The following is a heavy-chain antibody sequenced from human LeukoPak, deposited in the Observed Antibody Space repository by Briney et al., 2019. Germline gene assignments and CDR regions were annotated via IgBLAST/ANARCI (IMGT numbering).Heavy chain of an antibody. J-gene: IGHJ3*02. Sequence: PSETLSLTCTVSGGSISSSSYYWGWIRQPPGKGLEWIGSIYYSGSTYYNPSLKSRVTISVDTSKNQFSLKLGSVTAADTAVYYCARARHYYDSSGYYDAFDIWGQGTMVTVSS. CDR1: GGSISSSSYY. CDR2: IYYSGST. CDR3: ARARHYYDSSGYYDAFDI. V-gene: IGHV4-39*01. D-gene: IGHD3-22*01.